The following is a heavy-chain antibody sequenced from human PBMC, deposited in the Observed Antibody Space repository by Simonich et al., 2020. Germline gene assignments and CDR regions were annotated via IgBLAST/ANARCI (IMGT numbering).Heavy chain of an antibody. V-gene: IGHV1-2*02. CDR1: GYTFTGYY. CDR2: NNPNQGGT. CDR3: ARVRFEAFDI. Sequence: QVQLVQSGAEVKKPGASVKVSCKASGYTFTGYYMHWVRQAPGQGLERYGWNNPNQGGTNYAQELQGRVTMTRETSISTAYMELSRLRSDDTAVYYCARVRFEAFDIWGQGTMVTVSS. J-gene: IGHJ3*02.